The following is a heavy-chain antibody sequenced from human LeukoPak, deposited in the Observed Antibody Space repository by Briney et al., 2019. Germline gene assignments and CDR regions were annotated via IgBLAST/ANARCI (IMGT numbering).Heavy chain of an antibody. V-gene: IGHV4-4*07. CDR2: IYNNGGT. J-gene: IGHJ3*02. CDR3: ARAGYYDSSGADAFDI. D-gene: IGHD3-22*01. Sequence: SETLSLTCTVSGGSMNSYYWNWIRQPAGKGLEWIGHIYNNGGTKYNPSLKSRVTMSVDTSKNQFSLKLSSVTAADTAVYYCARAGYYDSSGADAFDIWGQGTMVTVSS. CDR1: GGSMNSYY.